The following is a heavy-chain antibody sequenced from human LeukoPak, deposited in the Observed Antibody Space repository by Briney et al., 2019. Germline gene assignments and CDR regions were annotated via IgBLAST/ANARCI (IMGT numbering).Heavy chain of an antibody. CDR2: INSDGSST. J-gene: IGHJ4*02. CDR3: AREYYDSSGSPYFDY. CDR1: GFTFSSYW. Sequence: GGSLRLSCAASGFTFSSYWTHWVRQAPGKGLVWVSRINSDGSSTTYGDSVKGRFTISRDNAKNTLYMYIHSLRAEDTAVYYCAREYYDSSGSPYFDYWGQGTLVTVSS. V-gene: IGHV3-74*01. D-gene: IGHD3-22*01.